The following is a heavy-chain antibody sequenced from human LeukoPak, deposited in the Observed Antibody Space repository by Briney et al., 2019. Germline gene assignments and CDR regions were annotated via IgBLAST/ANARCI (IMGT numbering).Heavy chain of an antibody. Sequence: PGGSLTLSCAASGFTVSNNYMRWLRQAPGKGLEWVSLIYSGGATFYADAVKGRFTISRDGSKNTLYPQMNSLRAGDTAVYYCARDPPAVAANTYGWGQGTLVTVSS. CDR2: IYSGGAT. D-gene: IGHD6-6*01. V-gene: IGHV3-66*01. J-gene: IGHJ4*02. CDR1: GFTVSNNY. CDR3: ARDPPAVAANTYG.